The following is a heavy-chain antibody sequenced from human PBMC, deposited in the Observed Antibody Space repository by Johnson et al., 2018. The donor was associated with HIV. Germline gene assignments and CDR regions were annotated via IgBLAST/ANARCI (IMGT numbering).Heavy chain of an antibody. Sequence: VESGGGLVKPGDSLRLSCTASGFRFSNAWMGWVRQAPGKGLEWLGRIKSKNGGGTTSYAAPVKGRFTISRDDSKDKVYLHMNSLKVDDTALDYCARDRGKGTTAQMAFDIWGQGTMVTVSS. CDR2: IKSKNGGGTT. J-gene: IGHJ3*02. CDR1: GFRFSNAW. D-gene: IGHD3-10*01. V-gene: IGHV3-15*01. CDR3: ARDRGKGTTAQMAFDI.